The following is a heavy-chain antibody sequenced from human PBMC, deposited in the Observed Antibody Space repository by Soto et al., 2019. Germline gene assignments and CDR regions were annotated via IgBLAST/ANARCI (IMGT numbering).Heavy chain of an antibody. D-gene: IGHD6-13*01. Sequence: QVQLVQSGAEVKKPGASVKVSCKASGYTFTSYAISWVRQAPGQGLEWMGWISAYNGNTNYPQKLQGRVTMTTDTSTSTAYMGRRSLRSDDTAVYYCARGLRLLAAYGMDVWGQGTTVTVSS. J-gene: IGHJ6*02. CDR1: GYTFTSYA. CDR3: ARGLRLLAAYGMDV. V-gene: IGHV1-18*01. CDR2: ISAYNGNT.